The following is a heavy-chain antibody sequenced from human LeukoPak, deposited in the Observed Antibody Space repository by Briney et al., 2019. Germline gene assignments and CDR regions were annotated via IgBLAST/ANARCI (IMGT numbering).Heavy chain of an antibody. D-gene: IGHD4-11*01. J-gene: IGHJ4*02. CDR2: IIPIFGTA. CDR1: GGTFSSYA. CDR3: ATLQGDSPFFDY. Sequence: SVKVSCKASGGTFSSYAISWVRQAPGQGLEWMGGIIPIFGTANYAQKFQGRVTITADESTSTASMELSSLRSEDTAVYYCATLQGDSPFFDYWGQGTLVTVSS. V-gene: IGHV1-69*01.